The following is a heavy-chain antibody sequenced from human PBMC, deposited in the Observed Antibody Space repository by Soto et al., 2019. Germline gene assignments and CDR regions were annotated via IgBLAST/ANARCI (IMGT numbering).Heavy chain of an antibody. J-gene: IGHJ4*02. V-gene: IGHV3-48*02. D-gene: IGHD6-19*01. Sequence: EVQLVESGGGLVQPGGSLRLSCAASGFRFSIYSMNWIRQAPGKGLEWSAYMTSDTKTIKYADSVKGRFTISRDNDNNLVYLQINSLRDEDTAVYYCARSVEGHFDYWGQGTVVTVSA. CDR1: GFRFSIYS. CDR2: MTSDTKTI. CDR3: ARSVEGHFDY.